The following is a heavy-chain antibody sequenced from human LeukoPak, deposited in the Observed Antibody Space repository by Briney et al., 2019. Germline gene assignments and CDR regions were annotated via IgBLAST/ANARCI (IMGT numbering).Heavy chain of an antibody. CDR2: ISSSSSYI. Sequence: GGSLRLSCAASGFTFSSYGMNWVRQAPGKGLEWVSSISSSSSYIYYADSVKGRFTISRDNAKNSLYLQMNSLGAEDTAVYYCARDRYETFDYWGQGTLVTVSS. D-gene: IGHD1-1*01. V-gene: IGHV3-21*01. J-gene: IGHJ4*02. CDR3: ARDRYETFDY. CDR1: GFTFSSYG.